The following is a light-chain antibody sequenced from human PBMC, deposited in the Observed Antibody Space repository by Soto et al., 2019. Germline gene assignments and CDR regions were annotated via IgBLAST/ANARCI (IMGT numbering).Light chain of an antibody. J-gene: IGKJ5*01. CDR1: QSLSSY. V-gene: IGKV3-11*01. CDR3: QQYNNWPWT. Sequence: EIVLTQSPATLSLSPGERATLSCRASQSLSSYLDWYQQKPGQAPRLLIYDASNRATGIPARFSGSGSGTEFTLTISSLQSEDFAVYYCQQYNNWPWTFGQGTRLEIK. CDR2: DAS.